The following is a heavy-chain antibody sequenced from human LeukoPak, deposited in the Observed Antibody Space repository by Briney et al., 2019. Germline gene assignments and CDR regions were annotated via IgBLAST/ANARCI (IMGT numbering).Heavy chain of an antibody. J-gene: IGHJ3*02. CDR1: GGTFSSYA. CDR3: ATSVAGTLSLETAFDI. CDR2: IILIFGTA. D-gene: IGHD6-19*01. V-gene: IGHV1-69*05. Sequence: SVKVSCKASGGTFSSYAISWVRQAPGQGLEWMGGIILIFGTANYAQKFQGRVTITTDESTSTAYMELSSLRSEDTAVYYCATSVAGTLSLETAFDIWGQGTMVTVSS.